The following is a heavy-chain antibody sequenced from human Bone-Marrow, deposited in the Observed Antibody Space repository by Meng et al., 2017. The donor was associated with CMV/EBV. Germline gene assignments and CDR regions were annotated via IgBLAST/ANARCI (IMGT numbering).Heavy chain of an antibody. J-gene: IGHJ4*02. V-gene: IGHV3-49*04. Sequence: GGSLRLSCTASGFTFGDYAMSWVRQAPGKGLEWVGFIRSKAYGGTTEYAASVKGRFTISRDDSKSIAYLQMNSLKTEDTAVYYCTRTHRVYAIGWLGYWGQGTLVTVSS. CDR1: GFTFGDYA. D-gene: IGHD2-8*01. CDR3: TRTHRVYAIGWLGY. CDR2: IRSKAYGGTT.